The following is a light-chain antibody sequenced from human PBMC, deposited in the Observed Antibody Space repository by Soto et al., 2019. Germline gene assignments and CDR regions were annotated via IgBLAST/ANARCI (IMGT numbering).Light chain of an antibody. CDR3: QQYNNWHPLT. CDR1: QSVSSSY. CDR2: GAS. J-gene: IGKJ4*01. V-gene: IGKV3-20*01. Sequence: EIVLTQSPGTLSLSPGERATLSCRASQSVSSSYLAWYQQKPGQAPRLLIYGASSRATGIPDRFSGSGSGTDFTLTINRVEPEDFAVYYCQQYNNWHPLTFGGGTKVDIK.